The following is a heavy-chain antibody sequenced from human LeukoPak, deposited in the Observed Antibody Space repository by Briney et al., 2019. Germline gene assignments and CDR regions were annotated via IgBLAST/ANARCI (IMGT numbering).Heavy chain of an antibody. J-gene: IGHJ4*02. CDR2: VYYDGTS. CDR1: GGSINSHSYY. CDR3: VRHISTNTGYFDS. Sequence: SETLSLTCTVSGGSINSHSYYWGWIRQPPGKGLEWIGSVYYDGTSYSNPSLKTRVGVFVDTTRDQFSLDLDFVTAADTALYYCVRHISTNTGYFDSCGQGTLVSVSS. V-gene: IGHV4-39*01. D-gene: IGHD5-24*01.